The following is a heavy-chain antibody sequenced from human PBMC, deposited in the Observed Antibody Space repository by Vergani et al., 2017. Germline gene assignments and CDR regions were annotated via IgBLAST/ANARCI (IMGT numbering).Heavy chain of an antibody. D-gene: IGHD3-16*01. CDR1: GGSLSSYF. Sequence: QVQLQESGPGLVKPSETLSLTCTVSGGSLSSYFWTWIRQPPGKGLEWIGYLYYSGSTNYNPSLKSRVTISVDTSKNQFSPRLSSVTAADTAVYYCARGYAVTKFDYWGQGTLVSVSS. V-gene: IGHV4-59*01. CDR3: ARGYAVTKFDY. CDR2: LYYSGST. J-gene: IGHJ4*02.